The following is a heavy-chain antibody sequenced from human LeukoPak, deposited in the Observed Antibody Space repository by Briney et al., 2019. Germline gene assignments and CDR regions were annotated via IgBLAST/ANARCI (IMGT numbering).Heavy chain of an antibody. J-gene: IGHJ5*02. Sequence: PGGSLRLSCAASGFTFSSYGMNWVRQAPGKGLEWVSSISSSSSYIYYADSVKGRFTISRDNAKNSLYLQMNSLRAEDTAVYYCARDYYGDYFVYNWFDPWGQGTLVTVSS. V-gene: IGHV3-21*01. CDR2: ISSSSSYI. CDR3: ARDYYGDYFVYNWFDP. CDR1: GFTFSSYG. D-gene: IGHD4-17*01.